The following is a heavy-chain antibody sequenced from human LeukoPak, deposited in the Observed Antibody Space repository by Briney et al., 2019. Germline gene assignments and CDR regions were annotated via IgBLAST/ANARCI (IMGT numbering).Heavy chain of an antibody. CDR2: ISGDGGST. V-gene: IGHV3-43*02. J-gene: IGHJ4*02. CDR3: AKDGENYGGNSGGFDY. Sequence: GGSLRLSCAASGFTFDDYAMHRVRQAPGKGLEWVSLISGDGGSTYYADSVKGRFTISRDNSKNSLYLQMNSLRTEDTALYYCAKDGENYGGNSGGFDYWGQGTLVTVSS. CDR1: GFTFDDYA. D-gene: IGHD4-23*01.